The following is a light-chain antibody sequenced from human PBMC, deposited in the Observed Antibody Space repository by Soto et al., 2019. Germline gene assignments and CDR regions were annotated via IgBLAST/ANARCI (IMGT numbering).Light chain of an antibody. V-gene: IGKV1-5*03. CDR2: KAS. CDR1: QSIGTW. Sequence: DIRMTQSPSTLSASVGDSVTITCRASQSIGTWLAWYQQKPGKAPKLLIYKASGLQSGVPSRFSGSGSGTEFTLTISSLQPDDLATYYCQQYNSGGFTFGPGTKVDIK. J-gene: IGKJ3*01. CDR3: QQYNSGGFT.